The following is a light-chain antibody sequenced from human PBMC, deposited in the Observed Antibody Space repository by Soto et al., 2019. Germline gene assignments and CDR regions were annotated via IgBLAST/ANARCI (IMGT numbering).Light chain of an antibody. CDR2: GDN. CDR3: QSYDISLHNYV. V-gene: IGLV1-40*01. CDR1: TSNIGAPYD. Sequence: QSVLTQPPSVSGAPGQRVSISCTGSTSNIGAPYDAHWYQHLPGTAPKLLIYGDNNRPSGVPDRFSGSKSGTSASLAITRLQAEDEADYYCQSYDISLHNYVFGTGTKV. J-gene: IGLJ1*01.